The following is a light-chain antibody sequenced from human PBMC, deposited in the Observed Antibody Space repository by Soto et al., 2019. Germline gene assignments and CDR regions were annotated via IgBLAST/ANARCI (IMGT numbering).Light chain of an antibody. CDR2: GAS. Sequence: EIVMTQSPASLSVSPGERVTLSCRASQSIGINVAWYQQKPGQAPRLLIYGASTRATGIPARFSGSGSGTEFTLTISSLQSEDSAVYHCQQYDNWPPWTFGQGTKVEIK. CDR1: QSIGIN. CDR3: QQYDNWPPWT. J-gene: IGKJ1*01. V-gene: IGKV3-15*01.